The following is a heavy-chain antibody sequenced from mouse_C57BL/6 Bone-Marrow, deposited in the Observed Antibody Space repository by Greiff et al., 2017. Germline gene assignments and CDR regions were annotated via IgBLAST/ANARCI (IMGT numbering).Heavy chain of an antibody. CDR3: ARPNYYGSSPFGV. J-gene: IGHJ1*03. V-gene: IGHV1-61*01. CDR2: IYPSDSET. CDR1: GYTFTSYW. Sequence: QVQLQQPGAELVRPGSSVKLSCKASGYTFTSYWMDWVKQRPGQGLEWIGNIYPSDSETHYNQKFKDKATLIVDKSSSTAYMQLSSLTSEDSAVYYCARPNYYGSSPFGVWGTGTTVTVSS. D-gene: IGHD1-1*01.